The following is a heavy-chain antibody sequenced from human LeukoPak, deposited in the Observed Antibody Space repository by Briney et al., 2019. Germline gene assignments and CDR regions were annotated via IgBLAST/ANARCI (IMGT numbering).Heavy chain of an antibody. V-gene: IGHV3-74*01. J-gene: IGHJ5*02. D-gene: IGHD3-3*01. CDR2: IDEDGKTI. Sequence: PGGSLRLSCAASGFTFNSYWMHWVRQAPGTGLVWGSRIDEDGKTIDYADSVKGRFTISRDNAKDTLYLQMSSLRDEDTAVYYCVSDLCGEDDQWGRGTLVTVSS. CDR3: VSDLCGEDDQ. CDR1: GFTFNSYW.